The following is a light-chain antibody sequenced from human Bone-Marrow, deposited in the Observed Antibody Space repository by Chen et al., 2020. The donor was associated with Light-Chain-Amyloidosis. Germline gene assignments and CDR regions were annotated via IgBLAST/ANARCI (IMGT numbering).Light chain of an antibody. V-gene: IGLV3-25*03. CDR3: QSADSSGTYEVI. CDR1: DLPTKY. Sequence: SNELTQPPSASVSPGQTARITCSGDDLPTKYAYWYQQKPGQAPVLVIHRDTERPSGISERFSGSSSGTTATLTISGVQAEDEADYHCQSADSSGTYEVIFGGGTKLTVL. J-gene: IGLJ2*01. CDR2: RDT.